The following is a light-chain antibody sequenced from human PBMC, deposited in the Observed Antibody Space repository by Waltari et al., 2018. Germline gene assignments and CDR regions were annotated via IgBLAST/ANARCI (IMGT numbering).Light chain of an antibody. Sequence: QSALTQPASVSGSPGQSITISCTGTSSDVGSYNPASWYQQHPGKAPKLMTYEGSKRPSGVSNRFSGSKSGNTASLTISGLQAEDEADYYCCSYAGSSTFVVFGGGTKLTVL. CDR3: CSYAGSSTFVV. V-gene: IGLV2-23*03. CDR1: SSDVGSYNP. J-gene: IGLJ2*01. CDR2: EGS.